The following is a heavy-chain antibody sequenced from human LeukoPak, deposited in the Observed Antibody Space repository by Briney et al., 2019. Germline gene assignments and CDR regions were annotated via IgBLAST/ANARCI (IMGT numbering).Heavy chain of an antibody. Sequence: GGSLRLSCAASGFTFSSYAMSWVRQAPGKGLEWVSAISGSGGSTYYADSVRGRFTISRDNSKDTLFLQMHSLRPGDTAVYYCVREDTPATANYWGQGTLVTISS. V-gene: IGHV3-23*01. D-gene: IGHD2-21*02. CDR3: VREDTPATANY. J-gene: IGHJ4*02. CDR2: ISGSGGST. CDR1: GFTFSSYA.